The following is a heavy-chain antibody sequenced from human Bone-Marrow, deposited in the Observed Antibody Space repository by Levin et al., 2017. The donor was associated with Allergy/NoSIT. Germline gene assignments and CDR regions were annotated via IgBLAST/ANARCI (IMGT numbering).Heavy chain of an antibody. Sequence: ASVKVSCKASGYTFTSYYMHWVRQAPGQGLEWMGIINPSGGSTSYAQKFQGRVTMTRDTSTSTVYMELSSLRSEDTAVYYCARDLSGYDFWSGYPNWFDPWGQGTLVTVSS. CDR3: ARDLSGYDFWSGYPNWFDP. J-gene: IGHJ5*02. V-gene: IGHV1-46*01. CDR2: INPSGGST. CDR1: GYTFTSYY. D-gene: IGHD3-3*01.